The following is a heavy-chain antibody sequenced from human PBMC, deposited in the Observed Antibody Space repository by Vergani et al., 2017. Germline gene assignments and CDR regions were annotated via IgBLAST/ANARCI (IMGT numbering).Heavy chain of an antibody. CDR2: ISNDGSNK. D-gene: IGHD1-26*01. CDR3: AKVHSQWGLDY. CDR1: GFTFSRYG. Sequence: VQLVESGGGVVQPGRSLTLSCAASGFTFSRYGMHWVRQAPGKGLGWVAVISNDGSNKYYAGSVKGRFTISRDNSKNTLYLQMNSLRAEDTGVYYCAKVHSQWGLDYWGQGTLVTVSS. J-gene: IGHJ4*02. V-gene: IGHV3-30*18.